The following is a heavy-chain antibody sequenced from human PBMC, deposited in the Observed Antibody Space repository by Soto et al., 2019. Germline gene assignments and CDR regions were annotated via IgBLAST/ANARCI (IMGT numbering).Heavy chain of an antibody. J-gene: IGHJ6*02. CDR1: GYTFTSYG. CDR3: ARRNGYDYDDGYYGMDV. CDR2: INPNSGGT. V-gene: IGHV1-2*04. D-gene: IGHD5-12*01. Sequence: ASVKVSCKASGYTFTSYGISWVRQAPGQGLEWMGWINPNSGGTNYAQKFQGWVTMTRDTSISTAYMELSRLRSDDTAVYYCARRNGYDYDDGYYGMDVWGQGTTVTVSS.